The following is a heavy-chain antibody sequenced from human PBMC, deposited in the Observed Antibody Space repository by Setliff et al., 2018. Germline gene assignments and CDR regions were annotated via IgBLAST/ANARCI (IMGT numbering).Heavy chain of an antibody. CDR2: IKSKTDGGTT. J-gene: IGHJ4*02. Sequence: GGSLRLSCAASGFTFTNDIIHWVRQAPGKGLEWVGRIKSKTDGGTTDYAAPVKGRFSISRDDSKNTVYLQMNSLKTEDTAVYYCTTGYISGYYIGHWGLGTLVTVSS. V-gene: IGHV3-15*01. D-gene: IGHD6-19*01. CDR3: TTGYISGYYIGH. CDR1: GFTFTNDI.